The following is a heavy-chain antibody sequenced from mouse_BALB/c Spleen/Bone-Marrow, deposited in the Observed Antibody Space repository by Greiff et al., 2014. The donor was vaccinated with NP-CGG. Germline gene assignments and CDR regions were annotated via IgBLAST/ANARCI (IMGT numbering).Heavy chain of an antibody. CDR3: ARGIDYYAMDY. CDR1: GYTFSSYW. CDR2: ILPGSGST. V-gene: IGHV1-9*01. J-gene: IGHJ4*01. Sequence: VQLQQSGAELMKPGASVKISCKASGYTFSSYWIEWVKQRPGHGLEWIGVILPGSGSTKYNEKFKGKDTFTADTSSNTTYMQLSGLTSENSAVYYCARGIDYYAMDYWGQGTSVTVSS.